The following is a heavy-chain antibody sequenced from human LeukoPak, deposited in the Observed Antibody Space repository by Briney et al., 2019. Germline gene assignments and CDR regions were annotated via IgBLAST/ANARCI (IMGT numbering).Heavy chain of an antibody. CDR3: ASIWFGELERGY. CDR2: ISSSGCTI. J-gene: IGHJ4*02. V-gene: IGHV3-48*03. Sequence: GGSLRLSCAASGFTFSSYEMNWVRQAPGKGLEWVSYISSSGCTIYYADSVKGRFTISRDNAKNSLYLQMNSLRAEDTAVYYCASIWFGELERGYWGQGTLVTVSS. D-gene: IGHD3-10*01. CDR1: GFTFSSYE.